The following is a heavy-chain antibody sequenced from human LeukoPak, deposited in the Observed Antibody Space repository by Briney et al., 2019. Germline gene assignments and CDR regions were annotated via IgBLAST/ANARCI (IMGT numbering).Heavy chain of an antibody. Sequence: GGSLRLSCAVSGFTANTHHMAWVRQAPGKHLEWVSVRQPGNVSYYADSVTGRFTTSTDTSKNAAYLQMTDLRVEDTALYYCARERDYDTYFDYWGQGTLVIVSS. CDR1: GFTANTHH. J-gene: IGHJ4*01. CDR3: ARERDYDTYFDY. V-gene: IGHV3-53*01. D-gene: IGHD3-22*01. CDR2: RQPGNVS.